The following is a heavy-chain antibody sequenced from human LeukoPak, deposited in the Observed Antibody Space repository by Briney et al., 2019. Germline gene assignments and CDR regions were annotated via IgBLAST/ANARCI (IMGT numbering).Heavy chain of an antibody. CDR3: ARVRETHRAAAGPADGMDV. J-gene: IGHJ6*02. CDR1: GFTFSSYS. CDR2: INHSGST. V-gene: IGHV4-34*01. D-gene: IGHD6-13*01. Sequence: GSLRLSCAASGFTFSSYSMNWVRQAPGKGLEWIGEINHSGSTNYNPSLKSRVTISVDTSKNQFSLKLSSVTAADTAVYYCARVRETHRAAAGPADGMDVWGQGTTVTVSS.